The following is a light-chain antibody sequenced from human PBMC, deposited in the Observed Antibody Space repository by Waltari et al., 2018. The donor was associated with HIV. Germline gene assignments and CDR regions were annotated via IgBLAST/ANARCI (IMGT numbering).Light chain of an antibody. CDR1: QDIRNE. CDR2: AAS. CDR3: LQDYTYPLT. Sequence: AIQMTQSPSSLSASIGDRITISCRASQDIRNELGWYQQKPGQAPKLLIYAASTLQSGVPSRFSGSASGSEFTLIISSLQPEDFATYYCLQDYTYPLTFGGGTKVEI. V-gene: IGKV1-6*01. J-gene: IGKJ4*01.